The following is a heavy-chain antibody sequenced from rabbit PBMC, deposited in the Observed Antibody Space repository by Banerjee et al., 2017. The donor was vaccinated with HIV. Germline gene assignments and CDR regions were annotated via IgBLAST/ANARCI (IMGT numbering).Heavy chain of an antibody. V-gene: IGHV1S45*01. CDR1: GFSFSNKYV. Sequence: QEQLEESGGDLVKPEGSLTLTCTASGFSFSNKYVMCWVRQAPGKGLEWIACINTSSGNTVYASWAKGRFTISKTSSTTVTLQMTTLTAADTATYFCARDLAGAIGWNFNLWGQGTLVTVS. CDR2: INTSSGNT. CDR3: ARDLAGAIGWNFNL. D-gene: IGHD4-1*01. J-gene: IGHJ4*01.